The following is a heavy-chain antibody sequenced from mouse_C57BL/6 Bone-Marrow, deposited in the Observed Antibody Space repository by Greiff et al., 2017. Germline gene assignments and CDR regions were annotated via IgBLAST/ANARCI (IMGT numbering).Heavy chain of an antibody. V-gene: IGHV1-26*01. CDR2: INPNNGGT. Sequence: EVQLQQSGPELVKPGASVKISCKASGYTFTDYYMNWVKQSHGKSLEWIGDINPNNGGTSYNQKFKGKATLTVDKSSSTAYMELRSLTSEDSAVYYWARYRDWYDAMDYWGQGTSVTVSS. J-gene: IGHJ4*01. D-gene: IGHD4-1*01. CDR1: GYTFTDYY. CDR3: ARYRDWYDAMDY.